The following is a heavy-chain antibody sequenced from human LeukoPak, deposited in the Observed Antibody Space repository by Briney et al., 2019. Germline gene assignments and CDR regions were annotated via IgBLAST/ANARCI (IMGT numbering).Heavy chain of an antibody. J-gene: IGHJ6*02. CDR1: GGSISSGGYY. CDR2: IYYSGST. D-gene: IGHD2-2*01. Sequence: PSETLSLTCTVSGGSISSGGYYWSWIRQHPGKGLEWIGYIYYSGSTYYNPSLKSRVTISVDTSKNQFSLKLSSVTAADTAVYYCARGAGLNCSSTSCYRDYYYYYGMDVWGQGTTVTVSS. V-gene: IGHV4-31*03. CDR3: ARGAGLNCSSTSCYRDYYYYYGMDV.